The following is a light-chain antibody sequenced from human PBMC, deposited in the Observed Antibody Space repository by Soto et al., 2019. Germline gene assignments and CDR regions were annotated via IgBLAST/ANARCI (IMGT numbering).Light chain of an antibody. CDR1: SSDIGAHNF. CDR3: NSYTTSNTFV. J-gene: IGLJ1*01. V-gene: IGLV2-14*03. CDR2: EVI. Sequence: QPASVSGSPGQAITVSCSGTSSDIGAHNFVSWYQQHPGKAPKLIIYEVINRPSGVSDRFSGSKSGNTASLTISGLQSEDEADYYCNSYTTSNTFVFGGGTKVTVL.